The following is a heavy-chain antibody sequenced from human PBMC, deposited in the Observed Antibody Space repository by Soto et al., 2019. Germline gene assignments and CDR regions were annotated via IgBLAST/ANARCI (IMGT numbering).Heavy chain of an antibody. V-gene: IGHV3-7*01. J-gene: IGHJ6*02. CDR2: IKQDGSEK. Sequence: EVQLVESGGGLVQPGGSLRLSCAASGFTFSSYWMSWVRQAPGKGLEWVANIKQDGSEKYYVDSVKGRFTISRDNAKNSLYLQMNSLRAEDTAVYYCARFNTDIVVVVAASTRAQYPSHADMDVWGQGTTVTVSS. CDR1: GFTFSSYW. D-gene: IGHD2-15*01. CDR3: ARFNTDIVVVVAASTRAQYPSHADMDV.